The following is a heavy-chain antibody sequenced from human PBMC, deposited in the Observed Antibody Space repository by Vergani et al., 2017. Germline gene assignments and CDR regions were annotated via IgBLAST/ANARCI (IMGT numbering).Heavy chain of an antibody. CDR1: GYTFTGYY. V-gene: IGHV1-2*04. CDR2: INPNSVGT. D-gene: IGHD2-2*01. CDR3: ARGGGIVVVPAAMRGGMDV. J-gene: IGHJ6*02. Sequence: QVQLVQSGAEVKKPGASVKVSCKASGYTFTGYYMHWVRQAPGQGLEWMGWINPNSVGTNYAQKFQGWVTMTRDTSISTAYMELSRLRSHDTAVYYCARGGGIVVVPAAMRGGMDVWGQGTTVTVSS.